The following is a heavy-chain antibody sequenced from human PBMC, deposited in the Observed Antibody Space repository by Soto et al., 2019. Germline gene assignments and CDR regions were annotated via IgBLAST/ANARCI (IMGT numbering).Heavy chain of an antibody. CDR1: GLTFSSYA. V-gene: IGHV3-23*01. CDR3: AKKAEKHFAWMFYADS. D-gene: IGHD3-9*01. Sequence: WGSLRLSCAASGLTFSSYAMTWVRQPPEKGLDWVSAIRGGGGTSYADPVQGRFTISRDNSKNTLYLQMNSLRVEDTPIFSSAKKAEKHFAWMFYADSWGQGTLGTVSS. J-gene: IGHJ4*02. CDR2: IRGGGGT.